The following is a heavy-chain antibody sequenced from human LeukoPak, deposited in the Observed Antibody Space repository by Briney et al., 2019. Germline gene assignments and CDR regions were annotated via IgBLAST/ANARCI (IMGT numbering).Heavy chain of an antibody. D-gene: IGHD3-3*01. V-gene: IGHV1-18*01. Sequence: ASVKVSCKASGYTFTSYGISWVRQAPGQGLEWMGWISAYNGNTNYAQKLQGRVTMTTDTSTSTAYMELRSLRSDDTAVYYCARPYYDFWSGYPADVFDIWGQGTMVTVSS. CDR2: ISAYNGNT. CDR3: ARPYYDFWSGYPADVFDI. J-gene: IGHJ3*02. CDR1: GYTFTSYG.